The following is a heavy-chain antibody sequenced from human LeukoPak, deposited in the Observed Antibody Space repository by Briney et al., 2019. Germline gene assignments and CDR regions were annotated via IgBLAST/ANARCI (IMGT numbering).Heavy chain of an antibody. CDR2: IRNDGSNK. D-gene: IGHD5-12*01. Sequence: PGRSLRLSCAASGLTFSSYGMHWVRHAPGKGLKWVAFIRNDGSNKYYADSVKGRFTISRDNSTNTPYLQMNSPRAEATAVYYCARDRATGIYYYFFMDVLFKGATVGVSS. CDR1: GLTFSSYG. CDR3: ARDRATGIYYYFFMDV. V-gene: IGHV3-30*02. J-gene: IGHJ6*03.